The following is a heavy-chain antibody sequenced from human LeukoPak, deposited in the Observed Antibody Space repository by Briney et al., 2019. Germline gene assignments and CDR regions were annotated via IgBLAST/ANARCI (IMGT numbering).Heavy chain of an antibody. Sequence: GSLRLSYAASGFTFSSYEMNWVRQAPGKGLEWVSYISSSGSTIYYADSVKGRFTISRDNAKNSLYLQMNSLRAEDTAVYYCARGEARYYYGSGSYSVDNWGHGTLVTVSS. V-gene: IGHV3-48*03. CDR3: ARGEARYYYGSGSYSVDN. CDR1: GFTFSSYE. CDR2: ISSSGSTI. D-gene: IGHD3-10*01. J-gene: IGHJ4*01.